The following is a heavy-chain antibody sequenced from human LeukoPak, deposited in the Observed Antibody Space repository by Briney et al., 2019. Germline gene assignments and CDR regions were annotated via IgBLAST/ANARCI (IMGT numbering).Heavy chain of an antibody. CDR3: ARFSQYYYDTTDYDFDY. V-gene: IGHV3-66*02. Sequence: GGSLRLSCTVSGFTVSINSMSWVRQAPGKGLEWVSFIYSGGNTHYSDSVKGRFTISRDNSKNTLYLYMNSLRTEDTAVYYCARFSQYYYDTTDYDFDYWGQGTLVTVSS. CDR2: IYSGGNT. CDR1: GFTVSINS. J-gene: IGHJ4*02. D-gene: IGHD3-22*01.